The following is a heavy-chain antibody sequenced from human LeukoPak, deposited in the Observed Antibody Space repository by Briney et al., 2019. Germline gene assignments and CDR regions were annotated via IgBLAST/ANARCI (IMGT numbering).Heavy chain of an antibody. CDR1: GYSFTSHW. CDR2: IYPGDSDT. J-gene: IGHJ6*02. D-gene: IGHD6-13*01. V-gene: IGHV5-51*01. Sequence: GESLKISCKGSGYSFTSHWIGWVRQMPGKGLEWMGIIYPGDSDTRYSPSFQGQVTISVDKSISTAYLQWSSLQASDTAMYYCARVVQQLVCHYYYYGMDVWGQGTTVTVPS. CDR3: ARVVQQLVCHYYYYGMDV.